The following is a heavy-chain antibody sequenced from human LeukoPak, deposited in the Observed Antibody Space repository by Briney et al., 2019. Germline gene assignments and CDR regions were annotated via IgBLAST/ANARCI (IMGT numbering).Heavy chain of an antibody. D-gene: IGHD5-18*01. CDR3: ARDGDSGYSYGTSDY. V-gene: IGHV1-18*01. CDR2: ISAYNGNT. J-gene: IGHJ4*02. CDR1: GYTFTSYG. Sequence: ASVKVSCKASGYTFTSYGISWVPQAPGQGLECRGWISAYNGNTNYAQKLQGRVTMTTDTSTSTAYMELRSLRSDDTAVYYCARDGDSGYSYGTSDYWGQGTLVTVSS.